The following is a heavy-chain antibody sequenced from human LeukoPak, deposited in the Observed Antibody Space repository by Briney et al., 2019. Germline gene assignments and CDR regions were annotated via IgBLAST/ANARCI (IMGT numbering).Heavy chain of an antibody. CDR1: GGSLSSGGYY. CDR3: AGYLESWFDP. D-gene: IGHD5-18*01. Sequence: KPSETLSLTCSVSGGSLSSGGYYWSWIRQHPGKGLEWIGYIYYTGNTYYNPSLKSRVTISVDTSKNQFSLKLSSVTAADTAVYYCAGYLESWFDPWGQGTLVTVSS. V-gene: IGHV4-31*03. J-gene: IGHJ5*02. CDR2: IYYTGNT.